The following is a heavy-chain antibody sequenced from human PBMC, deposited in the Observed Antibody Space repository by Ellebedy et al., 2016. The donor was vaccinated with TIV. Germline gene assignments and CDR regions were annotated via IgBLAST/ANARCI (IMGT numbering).Heavy chain of an antibody. CDR1: GFTFSGYT. V-gene: IGHV3-30*01. CDR3: ARRGRDAFNPYFDS. D-gene: IGHD5-24*01. Sequence: LSLTCATSGFTFSGYTMHWVRQAPGKGLQWLAVISYDGSESYADSVKGRFTISRDNSKNMVFLHMTNVRPEDPALYFCARRGRDAFNPYFDSWGQGTLVTVSS. J-gene: IGHJ4*02. CDR2: ISYDGSE.